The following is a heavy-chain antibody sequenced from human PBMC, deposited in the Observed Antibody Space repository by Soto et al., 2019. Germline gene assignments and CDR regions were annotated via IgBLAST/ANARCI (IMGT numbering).Heavy chain of an antibody. Sequence: QVQLVQSGAEVKKPGSSVKVSCKASGGTFSSYAISWARQAPGQGLEWMGGIIPIFGTANYAQKFQGRVTITADESTSTAYMELSSLRSEDTAVYYCARVRDCGGDCYSYYGMDVWGQGTTVTVSS. D-gene: IGHD2-21*02. J-gene: IGHJ6*02. CDR3: ARVRDCGGDCYSYYGMDV. V-gene: IGHV1-69*01. CDR1: GGTFSSYA. CDR2: IIPIFGTA.